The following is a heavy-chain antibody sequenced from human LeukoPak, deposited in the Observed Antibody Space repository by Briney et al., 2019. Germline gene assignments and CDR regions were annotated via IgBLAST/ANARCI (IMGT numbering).Heavy chain of an antibody. CDR1: GYSFTSYW. J-gene: IGHJ4*02. Sequence: GESLKISCKASGYSFTSYWIGWVRQMPGKGLEWMGIIDPSDSETRYTPSFQGQVTISVDKSLTTADLQWNSLKASDTAMYYCARQTTMGRSGDYWGQGTLVTVSS. V-gene: IGHV5-51*01. D-gene: IGHD7-27*01. CDR3: ARQTTMGRSGDY. CDR2: IDPSDSET.